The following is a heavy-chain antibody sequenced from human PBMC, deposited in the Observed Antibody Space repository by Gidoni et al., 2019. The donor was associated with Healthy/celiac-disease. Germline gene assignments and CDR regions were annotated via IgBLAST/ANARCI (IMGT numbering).Heavy chain of an antibody. CDR1: GGSISSGDYY. CDR2: IYYSGST. D-gene: IGHD3-10*01. Sequence: QVQLQESGPGLVKPSQTLSLTCTVSGGSISSGDYYWSWNRQPPGKGLEWIGYIYYSGSTYYNPSLKSRVTISVDTSKNQFSLKLSSVTATDTAVYYCARERITMVRYAFDIWGQGTMVTVSS. CDR3: ARERITMVRYAFDI. V-gene: IGHV4-30-4*01. J-gene: IGHJ3*02.